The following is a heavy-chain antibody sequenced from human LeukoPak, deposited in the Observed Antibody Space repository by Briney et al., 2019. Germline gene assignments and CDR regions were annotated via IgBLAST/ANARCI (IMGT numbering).Heavy chain of an antibody. D-gene: IGHD3-10*01. V-gene: IGHV1-18*01. Sequence: ASVKVSFKSSGYTFSSHGIAWVRQAPGQGLEWLGWISVYNSNTHYSQSLRGRVTMTTDKSTTTAYMELTNLRYDDTAVYYCARTDSYGSGTYAYYFDYWGQGTLVTVSS. CDR1: GYTFSSHG. CDR2: ISVYNSNT. CDR3: ARTDSYGSGTYAYYFDY. J-gene: IGHJ4*02.